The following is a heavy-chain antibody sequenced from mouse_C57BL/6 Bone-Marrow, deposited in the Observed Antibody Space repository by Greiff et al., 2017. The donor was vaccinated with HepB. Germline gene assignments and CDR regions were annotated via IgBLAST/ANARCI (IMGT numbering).Heavy chain of an antibody. Sequence: QVQLKQPGAELVRPGSSVKLSCKASGYTFTSYWMHWVKQRPIQGLEWIGNIDPSDSETHSNQKFKDKATLTVDKSSSTAYMQLSSLTSEDSAVYYCARGSSYAWFADWGQGTLVTVSA. CDR2: IDPSDSET. V-gene: IGHV1-52*01. D-gene: IGHD1-1*01. CDR3: ARGSSYAWFAD. CDR1: GYTFTSYW. J-gene: IGHJ3*01.